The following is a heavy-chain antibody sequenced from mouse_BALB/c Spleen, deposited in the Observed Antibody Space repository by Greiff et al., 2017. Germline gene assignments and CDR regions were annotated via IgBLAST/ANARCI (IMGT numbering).Heavy chain of an antibody. D-gene: IGHD2-14*01. CDR2: IYPGSGST. J-gene: IGHJ3*01. CDR3: ARSYQDYRYDAWFAY. V-gene: IGHV1-55*01. CDR1: GYNFTSYW. Sequence: QVQLQQPGAELVKPGTSVKLSCKASGYNFTSYWINWVKLRPGQGLEWIGDIYPGSGSTNYNEKFKSKATLTVDTSSSTAYMQLSSLASEDSALYYCARSYQDYRYDAWFAYWGQGTLVTVSA.